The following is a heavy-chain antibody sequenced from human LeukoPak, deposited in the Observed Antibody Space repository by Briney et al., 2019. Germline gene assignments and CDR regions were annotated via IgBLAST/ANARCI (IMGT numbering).Heavy chain of an antibody. CDR1: GGSISSSSHY. Sequence: SETLSLTCTVSGGSISSSSHYWAWIRQPPGKGLEWIGIMYSGGSTSYNPSLKSRLTISVDTSRNQFSLRLSSVTAADTAVYYCARTFRGVIFYYYYYYMDVWGKGTAVTVSS. J-gene: IGHJ6*03. D-gene: IGHD3-10*01. V-gene: IGHV4-39*01. CDR2: MYSGGST. CDR3: ARTFRGVIFYYYYYYMDV.